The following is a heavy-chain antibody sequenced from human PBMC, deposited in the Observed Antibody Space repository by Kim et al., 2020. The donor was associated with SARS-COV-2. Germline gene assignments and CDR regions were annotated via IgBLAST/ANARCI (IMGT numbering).Heavy chain of an antibody. CDR1: GFTFSDAW. D-gene: IGHD3-10*01. Sequence: GGSLRLSCATSGFTFSDAWMSWVRQVPGKRLEWVGRVKTKTDGGTTDYAAPVKGRFTISRDDSRNTLYLQMNSLTTEDTAVYYCTTIGGFGSGTYYLYYFDSWGQGALVTVSS. J-gene: IGHJ4*02. CDR3: TTIGGFGSGTYYLYYFDS. CDR2: VKTKTDGGTT. V-gene: IGHV3-15*01.